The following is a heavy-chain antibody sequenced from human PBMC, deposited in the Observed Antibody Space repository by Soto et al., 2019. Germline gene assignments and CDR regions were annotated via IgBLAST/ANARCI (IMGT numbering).Heavy chain of an antibody. CDR2: IYYSGST. D-gene: IGHD3-22*01. CDR3: AREVYYYDSSGYYP. Sequence: SETLSLTCTVSGGSISSYYWSWIRQPPGKGLEWIGYIYYSGSTNYNPSLKSRVTISVDTSKNQFSLKLSSVTAADTAVYYCAREVYYYDSSGYYPWGQGTLVTVSS. V-gene: IGHV4-59*01. J-gene: IGHJ5*02. CDR1: GGSISSYY.